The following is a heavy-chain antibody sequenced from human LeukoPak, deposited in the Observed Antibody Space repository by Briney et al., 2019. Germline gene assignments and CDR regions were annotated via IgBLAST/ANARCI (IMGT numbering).Heavy chain of an antibody. CDR2: ISGSGGST. J-gene: IGHJ4*02. V-gene: IGHV3-23*01. Sequence: LTGGSLRLSCAASGFTFSSYAMNWVRQAPGKGLEWVSSISGSGGSTYYADSVKGRFTISRDNSKNTLYLQMNSLRAEDTAVYYCARDGGDSSGYSIDYWGQGTLVTVSS. CDR1: GFTFSSYA. D-gene: IGHD3-22*01. CDR3: ARDGGDSSGYSIDY.